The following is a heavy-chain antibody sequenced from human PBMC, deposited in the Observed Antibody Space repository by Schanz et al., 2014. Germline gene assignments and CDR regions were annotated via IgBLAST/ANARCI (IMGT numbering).Heavy chain of an antibody. CDR1: GYTFTVYY. Sequence: QVQLVQSGSELKKPGASVKVSCKASGYTFTVYYMHWVRQAPGQGLEWLGWINPNSGATSSVQKFQGRVTMTRDTSSSTVYMQLSSLTSDDTAIYYCARVTTGYDSWGQGTLVTVSS. D-gene: IGHD5-12*01. J-gene: IGHJ4*02. V-gene: IGHV1-2*02. CDR2: INPNSGAT. CDR3: ARVTTGYDS.